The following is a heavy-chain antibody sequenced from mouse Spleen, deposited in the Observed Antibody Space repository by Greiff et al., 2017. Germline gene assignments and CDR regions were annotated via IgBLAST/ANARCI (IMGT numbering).Heavy chain of an antibody. J-gene: IGHJ3*01. Sequence: EVQLQQSGPELVKPGASVKISCKASGYSFTGYYMNWVKQSPEKSLEWIGEINPSTGGTTYNQKFKAKATLTVDKSSSTAYMQLKSLTSEDSAVYYCARSETGTVPWFAYWGQGTLVTVSA. CDR2: INPSTGGT. D-gene: IGHD4-1*01. CDR3: ARSETGTVPWFAY. V-gene: IGHV1-42*01. CDR1: GYSFTGYY.